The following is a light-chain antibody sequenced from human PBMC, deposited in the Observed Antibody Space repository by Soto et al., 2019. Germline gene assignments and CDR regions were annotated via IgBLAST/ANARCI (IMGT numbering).Light chain of an antibody. CDR1: QSIRSW. Sequence: DIQRTSVPSTLCVALGDRVTITCRASQSIRSWLAWYQQKPGKAPKLLIYDASSLESCVTSRSGGRGSVTEFTLTISGLPLDDFPTYYFQHPTFGQGTKVDIK. CDR2: DAS. J-gene: IGKJ1*01. CDR3: QHPT. V-gene: IGKV1-5*01.